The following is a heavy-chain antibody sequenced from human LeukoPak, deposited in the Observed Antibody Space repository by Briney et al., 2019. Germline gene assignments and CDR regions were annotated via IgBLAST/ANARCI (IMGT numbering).Heavy chain of an antibody. CDR2: ISYDGSNK. D-gene: IGHD1-26*01. Sequence: PGGSLRLSCAASGFTFSSYAMHWVRQAPGKGLEWVAVISYDGSNKYYADSVKGRFTISRDNSKNTLYLQMNSLRAEDTAVYYCARDPLVSLSGSYPDTGAFDYWGQGTLVTVSS. CDR3: ARDPLVSLSGSYPDTGAFDY. V-gene: IGHV3-30*04. CDR1: GFTFSSYA. J-gene: IGHJ4*02.